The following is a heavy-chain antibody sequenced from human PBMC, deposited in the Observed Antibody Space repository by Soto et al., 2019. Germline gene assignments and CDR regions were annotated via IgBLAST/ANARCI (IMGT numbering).Heavy chain of an antibody. Sequence: PGGSLRLSCAASGFTFSTYSMNWVRQAPGKGLEWVSYISRSSSTIFYTDSVKGRFTVSRDNAKNSLYLQMNSLRAEDTAVYYCARETYGDSSFDYWGQGTLVTVSS. CDR2: ISRSSSTI. CDR3: ARETYGDSSFDY. CDR1: GFTFSTYS. D-gene: IGHD4-17*01. V-gene: IGHV3-48*04. J-gene: IGHJ4*02.